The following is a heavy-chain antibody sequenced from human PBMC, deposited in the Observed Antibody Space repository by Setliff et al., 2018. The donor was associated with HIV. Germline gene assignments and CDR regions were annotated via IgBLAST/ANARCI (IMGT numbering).Heavy chain of an antibody. CDR2: IWYDGTNK. D-gene: IGHD6-13*01. J-gene: IGHJ5*02. CDR3: AKADDGAAAGPAP. Sequence: GGSLRLSCAASGFTFRTYGMHWVRQAPGKGLEWVAVIWYDGTNKNYADSVKGRFTISRDNSKKTVYLQMNSLRVEDTAVYYCAKADDGAAAGPAPWGQGTLVTVSS. CDR1: GFTFRTYG. V-gene: IGHV3-30*02.